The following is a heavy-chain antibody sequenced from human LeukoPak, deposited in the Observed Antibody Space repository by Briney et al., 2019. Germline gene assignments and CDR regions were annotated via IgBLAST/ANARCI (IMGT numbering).Heavy chain of an antibody. J-gene: IGHJ1*01. V-gene: IGHV1-2*02. Sequence: GGSVKVSRKASGYIFTGYYIHWVRQAPGQGVEWMGWINPNSGGTNYEQKFQGRVTMTRDTSISTGYMELRSLRSDDTAVYYCARGGSYAEYLQHWGQGTLVTVSS. D-gene: IGHD1-26*01. CDR3: ARGGSYAEYLQH. CDR2: INPNSGGT. CDR1: GYIFTGYY.